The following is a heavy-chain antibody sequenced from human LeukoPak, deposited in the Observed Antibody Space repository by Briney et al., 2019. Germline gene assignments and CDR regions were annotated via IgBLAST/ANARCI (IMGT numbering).Heavy chain of an antibody. CDR3: AREEIYSGSYCGY. CDR1: GYTFTGYY. CDR2: INPNSGGT. Sequence: GASVKVSCKASGYTFTGYYMHWVRQAPGQGLEWMGRINPNSGGTNYAQKFQGRVIMTRDTSISTAYMELSRLRSDDTAVYYCAREEIYSGSYCGYWGQGTLVTVSS. V-gene: IGHV1-2*06. J-gene: IGHJ4*02. D-gene: IGHD1-26*01.